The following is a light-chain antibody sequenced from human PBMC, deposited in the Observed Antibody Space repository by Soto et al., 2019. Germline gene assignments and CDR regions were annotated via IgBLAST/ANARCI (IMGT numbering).Light chain of an antibody. CDR2: DAS. V-gene: IGKV1-5*01. J-gene: IGKJ1*01. Sequence: DIQMTQSPSTLSASVGDRVTITCRASQSISSWLAWYQQKPGKAPKLLIYDASSLESGVPSRFTGSGSGTEFTLTISSLQPDDFATYYCQQYNSYSWTFGKGTKV. CDR1: QSISSW. CDR3: QQYNSYSWT.